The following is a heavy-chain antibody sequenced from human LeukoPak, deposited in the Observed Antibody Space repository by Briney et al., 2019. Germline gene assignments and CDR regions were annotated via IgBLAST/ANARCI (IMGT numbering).Heavy chain of an antibody. CDR3: ARAPKMATIDDAFDI. Sequence: GASVTVSCKASGYTFTSYYMHWVRQAPGQGLEWMGIINPSGGSTSYAQKFQGRVTMTRDTSTSTVYMELSSLRSEDTAVYYCARAPKMATIDDAFDIWGQGTMVTVSS. V-gene: IGHV1-46*01. D-gene: IGHD5-24*01. CDR1: GYTFTSYY. CDR2: INPSGGST. J-gene: IGHJ3*02.